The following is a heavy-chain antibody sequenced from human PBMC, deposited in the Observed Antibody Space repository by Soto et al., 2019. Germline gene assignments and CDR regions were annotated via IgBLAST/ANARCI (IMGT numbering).Heavy chain of an antibody. J-gene: IGHJ4*02. V-gene: IGHV3-7*04. CDR3: SGGVGDAF. D-gene: IGHD1-26*01. Sequence: EVHLVESGGGLVQTGGSLRLSCAIYESTIRRDWMNWVRQAPGKGLEWVAHVNQDGSAKYYVDSVKGRFTISRDNANNLLTLQMNSLGAGDTAMYYCSGGVGDAFWGQGTLVTVSS. CDR1: ESTIRRDW. CDR2: VNQDGSAK.